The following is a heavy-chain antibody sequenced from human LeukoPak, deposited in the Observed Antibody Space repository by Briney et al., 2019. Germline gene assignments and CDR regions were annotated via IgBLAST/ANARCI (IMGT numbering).Heavy chain of an antibody. J-gene: IGHJ4*02. V-gene: IGHV1-2*02. CDR1: GYTFTGYY. CDR3: ARDDIVVVPAANVGDY. D-gene: IGHD2-2*01. CDR2: INPNSGGT. Sequence: ASVKVSCKASGYTFTGYYMHWVRQAPGQGLEWMGWINPNSGGTNYAQKFQGRVTMTRDTSISTAYMELSRPRSDDTAVYYCARDDIVVVPAANVGDYWGQGTLVTVSS.